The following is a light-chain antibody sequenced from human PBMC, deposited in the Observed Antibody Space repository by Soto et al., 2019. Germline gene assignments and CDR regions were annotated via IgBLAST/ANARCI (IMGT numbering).Light chain of an antibody. CDR3: AAWDDSLNAVV. CDR1: SSNVGSNT. J-gene: IGLJ2*01. V-gene: IGLV1-44*01. CDR2: HNN. Sequence: QAVVTQPPSASGTPGQRVTISCSGSSSNVGSNTVDWYQQLPGTAPKLLIYHNNQRPSGVPDRLSGSKSGTSASLAISGLQSEDEADYYCAAWDDSLNAVVFGGGTQLTVL.